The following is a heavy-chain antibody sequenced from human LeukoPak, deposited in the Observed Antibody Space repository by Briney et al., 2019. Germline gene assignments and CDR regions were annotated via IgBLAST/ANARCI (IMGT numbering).Heavy chain of an antibody. Sequence: GRSLRLSCAASGFTFDDYAMHWVRQAPGKGLEWVSGINWNSGSIGYADSVKGRFTISRDNAKNSLYLQMNSLRAEDTAVYYCARDMGAATEERSDYWGQGTLVTVSS. CDR1: GFTFDDYA. J-gene: IGHJ4*02. CDR2: INWNSGSI. CDR3: ARDMGAATEERSDY. V-gene: IGHV3-9*01. D-gene: IGHD1-26*01.